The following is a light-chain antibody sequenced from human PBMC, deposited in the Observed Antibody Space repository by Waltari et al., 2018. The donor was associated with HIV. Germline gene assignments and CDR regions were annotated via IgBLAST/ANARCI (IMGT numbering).Light chain of an antibody. CDR2: EVS. CDR3: SSFAGSTTYYV. CDR1: SSDVGSYNL. Sequence: QSALTQPASVSGSPGQSITISCTGTSSDVGSYNLVSWYQQHPGKAPKLAIDEVSKGPSGISNRFSGSKSVNTASLTISGLQAEDEADYYCSSFAGSTTYYVFGTGTRVTVL. V-gene: IGLV2-23*02. J-gene: IGLJ1*01.